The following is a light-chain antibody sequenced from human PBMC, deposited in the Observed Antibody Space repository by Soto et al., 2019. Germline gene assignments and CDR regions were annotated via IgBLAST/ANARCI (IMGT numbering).Light chain of an antibody. CDR2: EVV. J-gene: IGLJ1*01. CDR1: KNDIGVYDF. CDR3: KSYAGSNTYV. Sequence: QSALTQPPSASGSPGQSVTISCTGTKNDIGVYDFVSWNQHHPGKAPRLIIYEVVQRPSGVPDRFAGSKSGNTASLTVSGLQAADEADYFCKSYAGSNTYVFGSGTTVTVL. V-gene: IGLV2-8*01.